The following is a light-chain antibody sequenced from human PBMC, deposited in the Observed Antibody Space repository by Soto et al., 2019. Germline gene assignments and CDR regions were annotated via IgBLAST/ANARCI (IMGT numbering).Light chain of an antibody. V-gene: IGKV3-15*01. CDR2: GAS. CDR3: QQYNSWPRT. J-gene: IGKJ1*01. CDR1: QSIRSN. Sequence: EIVMTQSPATLSVSPGERATLSCRASQSIRSNLAWYQQKPGQDPRLLIYGASTRATGIPASFSGSGSGTEFTLTISSLQSEDFAGYYCQQYNSWPRTFGQGTKVEFK.